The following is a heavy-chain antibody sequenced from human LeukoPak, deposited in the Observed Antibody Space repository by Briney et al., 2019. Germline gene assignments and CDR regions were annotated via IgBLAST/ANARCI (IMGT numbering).Heavy chain of an antibody. D-gene: IGHD6-13*01. J-gene: IGHJ6*02. CDR2: ISSSSSYI. Sequence: GGSLRLSCAASGFTFSSYSMNWVRQAPGKGLEWVSSISSSSSYIYYADSVKGRFTISRDNAKNSLYLQMNSLRAEDTAVYYCARAGYSSSWYRPEKRAGYYGMDVWGQGTTVTVSS. CDR1: GFTFSSYS. V-gene: IGHV3-21*01. CDR3: ARAGYSSSWYRPEKRAGYYGMDV.